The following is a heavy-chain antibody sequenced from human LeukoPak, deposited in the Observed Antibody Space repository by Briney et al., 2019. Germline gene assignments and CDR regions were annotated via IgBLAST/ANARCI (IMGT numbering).Heavy chain of an antibody. Sequence: PGESLKISCEASGYTFTNYWIGWVRQMPGKGLGWMGIIYPDDSDPKYSPSFQGQVTISADKSISTAYLQWSSLKAADTAMYYCARSRDSSGYYYLIWGQGTLVTVSS. J-gene: IGHJ4*02. V-gene: IGHV5-51*01. CDR1: GYTFTNYW. D-gene: IGHD3-22*01. CDR2: IYPDDSDP. CDR3: ARSRDSSGYYYLI.